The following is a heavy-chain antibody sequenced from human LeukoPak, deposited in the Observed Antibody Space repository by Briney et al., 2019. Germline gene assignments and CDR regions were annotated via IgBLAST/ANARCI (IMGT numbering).Heavy chain of an antibody. J-gene: IGHJ4*02. V-gene: IGHV3-23*01. CDR3: AKDRETVRGVIFDY. CDR2: ISGSGGST. Sequence: PGGSLRLSCAASGFTFSSYAVSWVRQAPGKGLEWVSAISGSGGSTYYADSVKARFTISRDNSKNTLYLQMNSLRAEDTAVYYCAKDRETVRGVIFDYWGQGTLVTVSS. CDR1: GFTFSSYA. D-gene: IGHD3-10*01.